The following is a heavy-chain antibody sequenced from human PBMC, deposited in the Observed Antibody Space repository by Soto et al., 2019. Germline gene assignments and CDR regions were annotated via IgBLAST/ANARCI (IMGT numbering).Heavy chain of an antibody. J-gene: IGHJ4*02. CDR2: ISYDGINK. D-gene: IGHD1-1*01. CDR3: AKSVYNWTDGFFGY. Sequence: GGSLRLSCAASGFIFSSYGMHWVRQAPGKGLEWGAVISYDGINKYYSDSVKGRFTISRDNSKNTLYLQMNSLRAEDTAVYYCAKSVYNWTDGFFGYWGQGTLVTVSS. CDR1: GFIFSSYG. V-gene: IGHV3-30*18.